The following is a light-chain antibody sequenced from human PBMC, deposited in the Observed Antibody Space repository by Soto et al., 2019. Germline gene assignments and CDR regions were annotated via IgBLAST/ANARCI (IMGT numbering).Light chain of an antibody. Sequence: QSALTQPPSASGSPGQSVTISCTGTSSDVGGYNFVSWYQQHPGKAPKLMIYEVNRWPSGVPDRFSGSKSGNTASLTVSGLQAEDEADYYCSSHAGSTNLIFGGGTKLTVL. CDR2: EVN. J-gene: IGLJ2*01. CDR1: SSDVGGYNF. CDR3: SSHAGSTNLI. V-gene: IGLV2-8*01.